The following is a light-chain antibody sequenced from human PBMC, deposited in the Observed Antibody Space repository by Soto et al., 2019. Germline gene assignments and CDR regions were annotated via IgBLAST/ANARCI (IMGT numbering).Light chain of an antibody. V-gene: IGKV1-17*01. CDR1: RDVGSD. CDR3: QQYETFSGT. J-gene: IGKJ1*01. Sequence: TQMTQSPLSLSASVGEKIIITCRASRDVGSDVSWYQQKPGQAPKLVIYAASNLYTGVPSRFSGRRSGTEFNLTISSLQPEDFASYYCQQYETFSGTLGPGTKVDI. CDR2: AAS.